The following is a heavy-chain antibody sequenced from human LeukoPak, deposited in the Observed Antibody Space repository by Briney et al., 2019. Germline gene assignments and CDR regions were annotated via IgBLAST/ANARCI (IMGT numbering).Heavy chain of an antibody. J-gene: IGHJ5*02. V-gene: IGHV3-74*01. D-gene: IGHD2-2*01. CDR1: GFTFSSYW. Sequence: GGSLRLSCAASGFTFSSYWMHWVRQAPGKGLVWVSRINTDGSSTSYADSVKGRFTISRDNAKNTLYLQMSSLRAEDTAVYYCARVVYCSSTSCYGRWFDPWGQGTLDTVSS. CDR3: ARVVYCSSTSCYGRWFDP. CDR2: INTDGSST.